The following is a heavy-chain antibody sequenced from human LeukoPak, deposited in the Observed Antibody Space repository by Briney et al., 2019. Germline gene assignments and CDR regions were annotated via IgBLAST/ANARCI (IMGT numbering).Heavy chain of an antibody. CDR2: IRYDGSNK. J-gene: IGHJ4*02. CDR1: GFPFSEYW. D-gene: IGHD1-14*01. Sequence: PGGSLRLSCAASGFPFSEYWMTWVRQAPGKGLEWVAFIRYDGSNKYYADSVKGRFTISRDNSKNTLYLQMNSLRAEDTAVYYCARVGVISGTGFDYWGQGTLVTVSS. V-gene: IGHV3-30*02. CDR3: ARVGVISGTGFDY.